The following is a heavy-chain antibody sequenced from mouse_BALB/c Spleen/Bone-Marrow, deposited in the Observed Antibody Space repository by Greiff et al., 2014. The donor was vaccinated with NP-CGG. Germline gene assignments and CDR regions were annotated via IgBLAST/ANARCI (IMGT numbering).Heavy chain of an antibody. J-gene: IGHJ2*01. D-gene: IGHD1-1*01. CDR3: TREGYYGSSYVDY. V-gene: IGHV1-69*02. Sequence: QVQLQQSGAELVRPGASVKLSCKASGYTFTSYWINWVKQRPGQGLEWIGNIYPSDSYTNYNQKFKDKATSTVDKSSSTAYMQLSSPTSGDSAVYYCTREGYYGSSYVDYWGQGTTLTVSS. CDR1: GYTFTSYW. CDR2: IYPSDSYT.